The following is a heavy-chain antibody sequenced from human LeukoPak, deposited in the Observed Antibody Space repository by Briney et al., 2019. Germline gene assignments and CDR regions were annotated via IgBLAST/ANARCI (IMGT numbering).Heavy chain of an antibody. CDR1: GFTFSSYA. J-gene: IGHJ4*02. D-gene: IGHD6-13*01. V-gene: IGHV3-23*01. Sequence: GGSLRLSCAASGFTFSSYAMSRVRQAPGKGLEWVSAISGSGGSTYYADSVKGRFTISRDNSKNTLYLQMNSLRAEDTAVYYCAKSPGRIAAAGYFDYWGQGTLVTVSS. CDR3: AKSPGRIAAAGYFDY. CDR2: ISGSGGST.